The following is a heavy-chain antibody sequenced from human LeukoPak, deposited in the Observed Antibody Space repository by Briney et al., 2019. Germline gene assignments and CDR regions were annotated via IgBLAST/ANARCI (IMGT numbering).Heavy chain of an antibody. CDR3: ARAVARDY. D-gene: IGHD6-19*01. CDR2: FDPEDGET. J-gene: IGHJ4*02. CDR1: GYTLTELS. Sequence: ASVKVSCKVSGYTLTELSIHWVRQAPGKGLEWMGGFDPEDGETIYAQKFQGRVTMTRDTSISTAYMELSRLRSDDTAVYYCARAVARDYWGQGTLVTVSS. V-gene: IGHV1-24*01.